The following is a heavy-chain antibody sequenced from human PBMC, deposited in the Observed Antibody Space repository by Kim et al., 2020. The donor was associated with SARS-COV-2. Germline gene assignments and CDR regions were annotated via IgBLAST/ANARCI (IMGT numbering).Heavy chain of an antibody. J-gene: IGHJ4*02. D-gene: IGHD6-13*01. CDR1: GGSISSYY. Sequence: SETLSLTCTVSGGSISSYYWSWIRQPPGKGLEWIGYIYYSGSTNYNPSLKSRVTISVDTSKNQFSLKLSSVTAADTAVYYCARVSRSSSWLDYWGQGTLVTVSS. CDR2: IYYSGST. CDR3: ARVSRSSSWLDY. V-gene: IGHV4-59*13.